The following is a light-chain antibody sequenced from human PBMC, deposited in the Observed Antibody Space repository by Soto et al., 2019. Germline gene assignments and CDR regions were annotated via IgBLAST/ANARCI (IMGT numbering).Light chain of an antibody. CDR3: QQYNNWWT. V-gene: IGKV3-15*01. CDR1: QSVSSN. Sequence: EIGMTQSPATLSVSPVERATLSCRASQSVSSNLAWYQQKPGQAPRLLIYGASTRATGIPARFSGSGSGTEFTLTISSLQSEDFAVYYCQQYNNWWTFGQGTKVEIK. J-gene: IGKJ1*01. CDR2: GAS.